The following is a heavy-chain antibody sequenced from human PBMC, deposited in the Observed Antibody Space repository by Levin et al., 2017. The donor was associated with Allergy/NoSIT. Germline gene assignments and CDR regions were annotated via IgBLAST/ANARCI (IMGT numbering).Heavy chain of an antibody. D-gene: IGHD4-11*01. CDR2: IHYSGST. CDR3: ARSGHYRFGWFDP. V-gene: IGHV4-59*08. Sequence: RSQTLSLTCTVSGGSISSYYWSWIRQPPGKGLEWIGYIHYSGSTNYNPSLKSRVTISVDTSKNQFSLKLSSVTAADTAVYYCARSGHYRFGWFDPGGQGTLVTVSS. J-gene: IGHJ5*02. CDR1: GGSISSYY.